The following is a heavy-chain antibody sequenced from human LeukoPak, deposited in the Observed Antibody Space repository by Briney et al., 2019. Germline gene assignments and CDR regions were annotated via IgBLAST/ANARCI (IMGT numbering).Heavy chain of an antibody. V-gene: IGHV3-33*03. CDR3: ARKMKTGDRVGTFDI. CDR2: IWYDGTNK. CDR1: GFAFSSFG. Sequence: GGSLRLSCGASGFAFSSFGMHWVRQAPGKGLEWVAVIWYDGTNKYYADSVKGRFTISRDNAKNSLYLQMNSLTAEDTAVYYCARKMKTGDRVGTFDIWGQGTMVTVSS. J-gene: IGHJ3*02. D-gene: IGHD1-1*01.